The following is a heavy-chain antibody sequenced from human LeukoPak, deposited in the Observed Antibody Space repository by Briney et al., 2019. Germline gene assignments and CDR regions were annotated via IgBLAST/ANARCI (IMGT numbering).Heavy chain of an antibody. CDR3: ARESSGINFDY. V-gene: IGHV3-48*03. CDR1: GFTFSSYE. D-gene: IGHD1-26*01. J-gene: IGHJ4*02. CDR2: ISSSGRSI. Sequence: GGSLRLSCAASGFTFSSYEMNWVRQAPGKGLEWVSYISSSGRSIHYADSVKGRFTISRDNAKNSLYLQMNSLRAEDTAVYYCARESSGINFDYWGQGTLVTVSS.